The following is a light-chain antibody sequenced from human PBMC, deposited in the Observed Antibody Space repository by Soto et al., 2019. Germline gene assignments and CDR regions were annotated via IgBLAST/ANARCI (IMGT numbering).Light chain of an antibody. V-gene: IGKV3-15*01. CDR2: GAS. CDR1: QSVRNY. CDR3: QQYDSWPQR. J-gene: IGKJ1*01. Sequence: EIVMRQSPANLSVSPGEIATLCCGASQSVRNYLVWYQQKPGQAPRLLIHGASTRATGIPARFSGSESGTEFTLTISSLQSEHFALFYGQQYDSWPQRFGQGSKV.